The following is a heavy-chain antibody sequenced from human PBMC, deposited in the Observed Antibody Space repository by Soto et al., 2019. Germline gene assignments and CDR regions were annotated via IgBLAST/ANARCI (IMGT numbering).Heavy chain of an antibody. CDR3: ARLGGYCSSTSCYGYYGMDV. V-gene: IGHV4-34*01. Sequence: PSETLSLTCAVYGGSFSGYYWSWIRQPPGKGLEWIGEINHSGSTNYNPSLKSRVTISVDTSKNQFSLKVNSVTVADTAVYYCARLGGYCSSTSCYGYYGMDVWGQGTTVTVSS. CDR2: INHSGST. D-gene: IGHD2-2*01. J-gene: IGHJ6*02. CDR1: GGSFSGYY.